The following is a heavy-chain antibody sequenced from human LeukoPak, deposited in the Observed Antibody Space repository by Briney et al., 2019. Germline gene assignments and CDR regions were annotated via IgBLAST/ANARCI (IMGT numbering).Heavy chain of an antibody. D-gene: IGHD3-10*01. CDR3: ARADYYGSGNNYWK. Sequence: GGSLRLSCAASGFTFSTYWMSWVRQAPGKGLEWVANIKEDGSGKYYVDSVKGRFTMSRDNAKNSLYLQMNSLRAEDTAVYYGARADYYGSGNNYWKWGQGTLVTVSS. CDR2: IKEDGSGK. V-gene: IGHV3-7*01. CDR1: GFTFSTYW. J-gene: IGHJ4*02.